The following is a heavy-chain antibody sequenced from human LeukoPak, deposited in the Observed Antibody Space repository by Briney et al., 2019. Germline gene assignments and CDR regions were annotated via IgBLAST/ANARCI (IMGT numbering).Heavy chain of an antibody. Sequence: GGSLRLSWAASGFTFSSYAMSWVRQAPGKGLEWVSAISGRGGSTYYADSVKGRFTISRDNSKNTLYLQMNSPRAEDTAVYYCAQGRYYFDYWGQGTLVTVSS. CDR1: GFTFSSYA. CDR3: AQGRYYFDY. V-gene: IGHV3-23*01. CDR2: ISGRGGST. J-gene: IGHJ4*02.